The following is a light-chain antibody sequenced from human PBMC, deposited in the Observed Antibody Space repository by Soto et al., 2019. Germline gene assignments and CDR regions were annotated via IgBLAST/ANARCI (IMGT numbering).Light chain of an antibody. CDR1: QNIRTN. Sequence: IVLTQSPGTLSLSPGERATLSCRASQNIRTNLAWYQQKPGQAPRLLIYGASSRATGIPDRFSGSGSGTDFTLTISRLEPEDFAVYYCQQYGSSPWTFGQGTKVDIK. J-gene: IGKJ1*01. V-gene: IGKV3-20*01. CDR3: QQYGSSPWT. CDR2: GAS.